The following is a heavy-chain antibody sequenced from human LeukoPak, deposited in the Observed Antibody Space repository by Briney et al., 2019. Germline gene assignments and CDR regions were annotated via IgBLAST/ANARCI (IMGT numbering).Heavy chain of an antibody. CDR2: INTDGSST. D-gene: IGHD2-21*01. CDR1: GFTFSSYW. Sequence: PGGSLRLSCAASGFTFSSYWMHWVRQAPGKGLVWVSRINTDGSSTSYADSVKGRFTISRDNAKNTLYLQMNSLRAEDTAVYYCARDLVSGDCGGDCYCFGYWGQGTLVTVSS. CDR3: ARDLVSGDCGGDCYCFGY. J-gene: IGHJ4*02. V-gene: IGHV3-74*01.